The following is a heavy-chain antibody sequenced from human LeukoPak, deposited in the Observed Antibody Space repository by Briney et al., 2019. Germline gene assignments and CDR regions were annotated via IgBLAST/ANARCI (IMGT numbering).Heavy chain of an antibody. CDR3: ARGAPPQN. V-gene: IGHV4-39*07. CDR1: GGSISSYY. CDR2: VYYTGAS. J-gene: IGHJ4*02. Sequence: SETLSLTCTVSGGSISSYYWGWIRQPPGKGLEWVGSVYYTGASYYNPSLKSRVTISIDTSKNHFSLNLTSVTAADTAVYYCARGAPPQNWGQGALVTVSS.